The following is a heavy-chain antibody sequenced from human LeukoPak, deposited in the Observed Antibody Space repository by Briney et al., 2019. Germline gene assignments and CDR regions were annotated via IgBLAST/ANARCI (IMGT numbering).Heavy chain of an antibody. D-gene: IGHD1-26*01. J-gene: IGHJ6*03. V-gene: IGHV1-8*01. CDR3: ARDRSGSYYSDYYYYMDV. Sequence: GASVKVSCKASGYTFTSYDINWVRQATGQGLEWMGWMNPNSGNTGYAQKFQGRVTTTRNTSISTAYMELSSLRSEDTAVYYCARDRSGSYYSDYYYYMDVWGKGTTVTVSS. CDR1: GYTFTSYD. CDR2: MNPNSGNT.